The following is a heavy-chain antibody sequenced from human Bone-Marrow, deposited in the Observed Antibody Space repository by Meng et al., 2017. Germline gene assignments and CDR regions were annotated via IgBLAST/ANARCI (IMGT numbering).Heavy chain of an antibody. CDR1: GGTFSSYA. V-gene: IGHV1-69*13. CDR3: ARVESITMVRGVIITNWFDP. CDR2: IIPIFGTA. D-gene: IGHD3-10*01. J-gene: IGHJ5*02. Sequence: SVKVSCKASGGTFSSYAISWVRQAPGQGLEWMGGIIPIFGTANYAQKFQGRVTITADESTSTAYMELSSLRSDDTAVYYCARVESITMVRGVIITNWFDPWGQGTLVTVSS.